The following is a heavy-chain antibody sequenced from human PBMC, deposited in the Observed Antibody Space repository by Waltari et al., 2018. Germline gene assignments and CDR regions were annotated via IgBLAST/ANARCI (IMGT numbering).Heavy chain of an antibody. V-gene: IGHV4-34*01. CDR1: GGSFSGYH. CDR2: INHGGVS. J-gene: IGHJ5*02. CDR3: ARGGVPDYYGEGSYYRNWFDP. D-gene: IGHD3-10*01. Sequence: QVQLKEWGAGTLKASETLSLTCAVSGGSFSGYHWPWTRQPPGKGLEWLGEINHGGVSNYKSSLKSRVTIVIDTSKNQFSLRLSSVTAADSAVYYCARGGVPDYYGEGSYYRNWFDPWGQGLMVTVSS.